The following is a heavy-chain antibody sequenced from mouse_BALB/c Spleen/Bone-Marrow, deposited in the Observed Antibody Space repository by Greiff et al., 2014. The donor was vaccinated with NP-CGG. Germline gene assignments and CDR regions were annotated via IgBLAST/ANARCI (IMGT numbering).Heavy chain of an antibody. D-gene: IGHD1-2*01. V-gene: IGHV1S26*01. Sequence: WIGYINPNSDYTNYNQKFKDKATLTADKSSNTIYMXXXXLTSEDSAVYXCARPLNSXXXXWGQGTTLTVS. J-gene: IGHJ2*01. CDR2: INPNSDYT. CDR3: ARPLNSXXXX.